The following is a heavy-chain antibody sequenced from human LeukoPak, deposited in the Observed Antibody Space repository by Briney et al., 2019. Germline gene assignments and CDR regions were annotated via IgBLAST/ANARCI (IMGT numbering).Heavy chain of an antibody. CDR1: SASITSSPYF. CDR3: AAKSADYNTLGSSYKV. D-gene: IGHD3-10*01. J-gene: IGHJ4*02. V-gene: IGHV4-39*01. CDR2: ISYNGAT. Sequence: SETLSLTCTVSSASITSSPYFWAWIRQSPGKGLQWIGTISYNGATYYNPSLKSRLTISVDTSKNQFSLKLNSVTAADTAVFYCAAKSADYNTLGSSYKVWGQGILVTVSS.